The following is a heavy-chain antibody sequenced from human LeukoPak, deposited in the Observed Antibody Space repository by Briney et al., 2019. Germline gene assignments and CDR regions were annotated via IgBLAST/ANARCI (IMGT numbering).Heavy chain of an antibody. D-gene: IGHD2-2*01. CDR3: AKGYCSSTSCLDAFDI. CDR1: GFTFSSYG. Sequence: GSLRLSCAASGFTFSSYGMHWVRQAPGKGLEWVAFIRYDGSNKYYADSVKGRFTISRDNSKNTLYLQMSSLRAEDTAVYYCAKGYCSSTSCLDAFDIWGQGTMVTVSS. J-gene: IGHJ3*02. V-gene: IGHV3-30*02. CDR2: IRYDGSNK.